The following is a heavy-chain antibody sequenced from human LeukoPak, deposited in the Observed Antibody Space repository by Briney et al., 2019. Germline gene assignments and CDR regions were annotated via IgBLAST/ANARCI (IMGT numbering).Heavy chain of an antibody. CDR2: IYYSGST. CDR3: ARQAILGGSYYEIDY. CDR1: GGSISSSSYY. D-gene: IGHD1-26*01. V-gene: IGHV4-39*01. Sequence: PSETLSLTCTVSGGSISSSSYYWGWIRQPPGKGLEWIGSIYYSGSTYYNPSLESRVTISVDTSKNQFSLKLSSVTAADTAVYYCARQAILGGSYYEIDYWGQGTLVTVSS. J-gene: IGHJ4*02.